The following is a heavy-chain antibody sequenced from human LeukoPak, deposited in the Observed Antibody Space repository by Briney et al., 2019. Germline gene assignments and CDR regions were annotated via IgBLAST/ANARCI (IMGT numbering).Heavy chain of an antibody. J-gene: IGHJ4*02. CDR1: GYTFTDYY. Sequence: GASVKVSCKASGYTFTDYYMHWVRQAPGQGLEWMGWINPNSGGTDYAQKFQGRVTMTRDTSISTAYMELSRLRSDDTAVYHCATDYGDYESGYWGQGTLVTVSS. V-gene: IGHV1-2*02. CDR2: INPNSGGT. CDR3: ATDYGDYESGY. D-gene: IGHD4-17*01.